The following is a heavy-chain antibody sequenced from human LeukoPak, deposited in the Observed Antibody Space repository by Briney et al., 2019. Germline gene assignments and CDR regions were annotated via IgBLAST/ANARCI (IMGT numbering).Heavy chain of an antibody. D-gene: IGHD2/OR15-2a*01. CDR2: IIPIFGTA. V-gene: IGHV1-69*05. Sequence: ASVKVSCKASGGTFSSYAISWVRQAPGQGLEWMGRIIPIFGTANYAQKFQGRVTITTDESTSTAYMELSSLRSEDTAVYYCARDVIGWFDPWGQGTLVTASS. CDR1: GGTFSSYA. J-gene: IGHJ5*02. CDR3: ARDVIGWFDP.